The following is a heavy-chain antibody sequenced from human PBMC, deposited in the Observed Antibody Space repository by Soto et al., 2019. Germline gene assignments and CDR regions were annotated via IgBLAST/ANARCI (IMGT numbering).Heavy chain of an antibody. V-gene: IGHV1-18*04. D-gene: IGHD6-19*01. CDR1: GYSCSSNG. CDR2: ISTFNGNA. J-gene: IGHJ4*02. Sequence: QVQLVQSGAEVKKPGASVKVSWKASGYSCSSNGVSWVRQAPGQGLEWMGWISTFNGNAHYAQKFQGRVTMTTDTSTNTAYMELTSLSSDDTAVYYCAKLHGYSSGWYDYWGQGTLVTLYS. CDR3: AKLHGYSSGWYDY.